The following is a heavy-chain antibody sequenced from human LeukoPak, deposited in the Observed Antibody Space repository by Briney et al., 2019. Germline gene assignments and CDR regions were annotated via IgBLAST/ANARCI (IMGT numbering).Heavy chain of an antibody. D-gene: IGHD4-17*01. CDR3: SRKGSYGGYFDH. Sequence: SETLSLTCTLSGRSLTNYYCSWILHPPEKGLEWIGNIYYSVSPNYNTSLKRRVTISVYTSKNQSSLKLSSVTAADTAVYYCSRKGSYGGYFDHWGQGTLVTVSS. CDR1: GRSLTNYY. V-gene: IGHV4-59*08. J-gene: IGHJ4*02. CDR2: IYYSVSP.